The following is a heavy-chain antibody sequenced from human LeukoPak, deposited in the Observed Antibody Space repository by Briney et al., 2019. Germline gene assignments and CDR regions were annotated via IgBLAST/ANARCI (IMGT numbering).Heavy chain of an antibody. V-gene: IGHV3-23*01. D-gene: IGHD3-22*01. CDR3: AKGGPTENYYDSSGANYYYYGMDV. Sequence: GGSLRLSCAPSGFTFSSYAMSWVRQAPGKGLEWVSAISGSGGSTYYADSVKGRFTISRDNSKNTLYLQMNSLRAEDTAVYYCAKGGPTENYYDSSGANYYYYGMDVWGQGTTVTVSS. CDR2: ISGSGGST. CDR1: GFTFSSYA. J-gene: IGHJ6*02.